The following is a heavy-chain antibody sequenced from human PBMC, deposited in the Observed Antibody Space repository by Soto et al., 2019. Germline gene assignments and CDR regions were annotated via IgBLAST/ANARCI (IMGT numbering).Heavy chain of an antibody. J-gene: IGHJ4*02. Sequence: GGSLRLSCAASGFTFSSYWMSWVRQAPGKGLEWVANIKQDGSEKYYVDSVKGRFTISRDNAKNSLYLQMNSLRAEDTAVYYWASWTVGATMLFDYWGQGTLVTVSS. CDR1: GFTFSSYW. V-gene: IGHV3-7*01. CDR3: ASWTVGATMLFDY. D-gene: IGHD1-26*01. CDR2: IKQDGSEK.